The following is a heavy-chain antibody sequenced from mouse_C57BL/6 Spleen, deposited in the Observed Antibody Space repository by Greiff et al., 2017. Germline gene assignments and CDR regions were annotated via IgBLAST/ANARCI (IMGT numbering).Heavy chain of an antibody. Sequence: VQLQQSGAELVRPGASVTLSCKASGYTFTDYEMHWVKQTPVHGLEWIGAIDPKTGGTAYNQKFKGKAILTADKSSSTAYMELRSLTSEDSAVYYCCNWFDDWGQGTTLTVSS. V-gene: IGHV1-15*01. D-gene: IGHD4-1*01. CDR1: GYTFTDYE. CDR2: IDPKTGGT. CDR3: CNWFDD. J-gene: IGHJ2*01.